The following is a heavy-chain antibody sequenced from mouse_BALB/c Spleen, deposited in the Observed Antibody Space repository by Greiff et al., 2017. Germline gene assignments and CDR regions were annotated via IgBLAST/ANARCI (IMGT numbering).Heavy chain of an antibody. D-gene: IGHD1-1*01. CDR2: IDPANGNT. CDR3: ASYYYGSSYGYFDV. CDR1: GFNIKDTY. J-gene: IGHJ1*01. V-gene: IGHV14-3*02. Sequence: EVQLQQSGAELVKPGASVKLSCTASGFNIKDTYMHWVKQRPEQGLEWIGRIDPANGNTKYDPKFQGKATITADTSSNTAYLQLSSLTSEDTAVYYCASYYYGSSYGYFDVWGAGTTVTVSS.